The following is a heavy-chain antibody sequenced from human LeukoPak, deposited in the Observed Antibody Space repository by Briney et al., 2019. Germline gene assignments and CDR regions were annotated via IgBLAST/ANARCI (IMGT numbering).Heavy chain of an antibody. D-gene: IGHD1-1*01. Sequence: SVKVSCKASGGTFSSYAISWVRQAPGQGLEWMGGIIPIFGTANYAQKFQGRVTITADESTSTAYMELSSLRSEDTAVYYCARGRRPGTTGNFDYWGQGTLVTVSS. V-gene: IGHV1-69*13. CDR3: ARGRRPGTTGNFDY. J-gene: IGHJ4*02. CDR2: IIPIFGTA. CDR1: GGTFSSYA.